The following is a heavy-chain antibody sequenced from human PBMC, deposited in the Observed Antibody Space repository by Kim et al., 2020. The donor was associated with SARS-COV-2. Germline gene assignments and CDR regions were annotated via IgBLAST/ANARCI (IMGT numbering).Heavy chain of an antibody. Sequence: APVKGRFTISRDDSKNTLYLQMNSLKTEDTAVYYCTTDGSGSYYYYGMDVWGQGTTVTVSS. J-gene: IGHJ6*02. V-gene: IGHV3-15*01. D-gene: IGHD1-26*01. CDR3: TTDGSGSYYYYGMDV.